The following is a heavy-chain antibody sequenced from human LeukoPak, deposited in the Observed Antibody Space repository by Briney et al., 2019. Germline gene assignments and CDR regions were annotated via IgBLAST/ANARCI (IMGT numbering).Heavy chain of an antibody. CDR3: ARDTYRPQLIDS. CDR2: IDSGSDDI. D-gene: IGHD5-18*01. CDR1: GFSFSLYA. Sequence: GGSLRLSCAASGFSFSLYAMNWVRQAPGKGLEWISYIDSGSDDILHADSVRGRFAISRDNAKNTLYLEMNSLRAEDTAVYYCARDTYRPQLIDSWGQGTLVTVSS. V-gene: IGHV3-21*05. J-gene: IGHJ4*02.